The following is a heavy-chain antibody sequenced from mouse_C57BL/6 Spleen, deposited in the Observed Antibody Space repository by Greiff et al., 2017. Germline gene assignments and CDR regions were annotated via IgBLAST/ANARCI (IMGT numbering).Heavy chain of an antibody. CDR3: ARSDGNYLDYYAMDY. D-gene: IGHD2-1*01. Sequence: VQLQQSGAELVKPGASVKLSCTASGFNIKDYYMHWVKQRTEQGLEWIGRIDPEDGETKYAPKFQGKATITADTSSNTAYLQLSSLTSENTAVYYGARSDGNYLDYYAMDYWGQGTSVTVSS. CDR1: GFNIKDYY. CDR2: IDPEDGET. J-gene: IGHJ4*01. V-gene: IGHV14-2*01.